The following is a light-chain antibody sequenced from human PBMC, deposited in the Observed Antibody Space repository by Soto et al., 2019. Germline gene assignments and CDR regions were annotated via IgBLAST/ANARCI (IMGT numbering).Light chain of an antibody. V-gene: IGKV1-39*01. CDR3: QQTHSTIHS. CDR1: QDIERY. Sequence: DIPMTQSPSSLSASIGDTITISCRASQDIERYLNWYQKKEGRAPQLLMFAAANLESGVPSRFRGSGSGTDFTLTISGLQPEDFAIYYCQQTHSTIHSFGQGTKVDIK. CDR2: AAA. J-gene: IGKJ2*01.